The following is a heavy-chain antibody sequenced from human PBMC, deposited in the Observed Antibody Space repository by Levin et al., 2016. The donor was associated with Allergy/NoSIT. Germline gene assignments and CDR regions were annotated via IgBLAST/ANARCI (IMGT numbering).Heavy chain of an antibody. D-gene: IGHD3-10*01. CDR3: ASLSGSGRSP. J-gene: IGHJ5*02. CDR2: ISGSGGST. V-gene: IGHV3-23*01. CDR1: GFTFSSYA. Sequence: GESLKISCAASGFTFSSYAMSWVRQAPGKGLEWVSAISGSGGSTYYADSVKGRFTISRDNAKNSLYLQMNSLRAEDTAVYYCASLSGSGRSPWGQGTLVTVSS.